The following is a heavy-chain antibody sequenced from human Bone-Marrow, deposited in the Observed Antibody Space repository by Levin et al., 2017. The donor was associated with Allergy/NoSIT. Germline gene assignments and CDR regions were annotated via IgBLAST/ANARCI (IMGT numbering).Heavy chain of an antibody. CDR3: ARGNCSGGSCYSSLYYYYGMDV. Sequence: SCTVSGGSISSCDYYWSWIRQPPGKGLEWIGYIYYSGSTYYNPSLKSRVTISVDTSKNQFSLKLSSVTAADTAVYYCARGNCSGGSCYSSLYYYYGMDVWGQGTTVTVSS. D-gene: IGHD2-15*01. CDR1: GGSISSCDYY. CDR2: IYYSGST. V-gene: IGHV4-30-4*01. J-gene: IGHJ6*02.